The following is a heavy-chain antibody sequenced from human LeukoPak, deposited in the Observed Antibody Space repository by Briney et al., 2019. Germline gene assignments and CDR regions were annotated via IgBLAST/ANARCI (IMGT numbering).Heavy chain of an antibody. Sequence: SETLSLTCTVSGGSISSYYWSWIRQPPGKGLGWIGYIYYSGSTNYNPSLKSRVTISVDTSKNQFSLKLSSVTAADTAVYYCARGEGGPFDYWGQGTLVTVSS. CDR2: IYYSGST. CDR1: GGSISSYY. CDR3: ARGEGGPFDY. J-gene: IGHJ4*02. V-gene: IGHV4-59*01. D-gene: IGHD2-15*01.